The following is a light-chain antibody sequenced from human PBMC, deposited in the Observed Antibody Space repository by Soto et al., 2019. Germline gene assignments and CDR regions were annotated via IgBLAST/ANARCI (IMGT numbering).Light chain of an antibody. CDR2: AAS. V-gene: IGKV1-9*01. J-gene: IGKJ2*02. Sequence: DLPLTQSPSFLSASVGDRVTITCRASQGIGSYLGWYQQAPGKAPKLLIYAASTWQSGVPARFRGSGSGTETTITISFMQPVYVGTYTCQHLNTCLSSGIETTEQIMCT. CDR1: QGIGSY. CDR3: QHLNTCLSSGIETTEQIMCT.